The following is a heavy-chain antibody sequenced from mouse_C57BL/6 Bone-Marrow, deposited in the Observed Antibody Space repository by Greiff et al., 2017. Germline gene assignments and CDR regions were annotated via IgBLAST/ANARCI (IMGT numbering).Heavy chain of an antibody. CDR1: GFTFSDYG. J-gene: IGHJ1*03. CDR2: ISTLAYSI. CDR3: ARPPVYSNYWYFDV. Sequence: EVKVEESGGGLVQPGGSLKLSCAASGFTFSDYGMAWVRQAPRKGPEWVAFISTLAYSIYYADTVTGRFTISRENAKNTLYLEMSSLRSEDTAMYYCARPPVYSNYWYFDVWGTGTTVTVSS. D-gene: IGHD2-5*01. V-gene: IGHV5-15*04.